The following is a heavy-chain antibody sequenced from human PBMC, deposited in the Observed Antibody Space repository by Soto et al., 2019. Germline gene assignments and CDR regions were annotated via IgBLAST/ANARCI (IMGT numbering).Heavy chain of an antibody. CDR3: ARGRLGYCSGGRCYGDAFDI. Sequence: GGSLRLSCAASGFTFSSYGMHWVRQAPGKGLEWVAVIWYDGSNKYYADSAKGRFTISRDNSKNTLYLQMNSLRAEDTAVYYCARGRLGYCSGGRCYGDAFDIWGQGTMVTVSS. J-gene: IGHJ3*02. CDR2: IWYDGSNK. D-gene: IGHD2-15*01. CDR1: GFTFSSYG. V-gene: IGHV3-33*08.